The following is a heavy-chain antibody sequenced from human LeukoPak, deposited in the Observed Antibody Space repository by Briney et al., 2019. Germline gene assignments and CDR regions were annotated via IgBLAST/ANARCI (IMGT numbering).Heavy chain of an antibody. CDR3: ARAGPYQLPPRPVDY. Sequence: GGSLRLSCAASGYTFSSYWMSWVRQAPGKRLEWVANINQDGSGEYYVDSVKGRFTISRDNAKNSLYLQMNSLRAEDTAVYYCARAGPYQLPPRPVDYWGQGTLVTVSS. D-gene: IGHD2-2*01. CDR2: INQDGSGE. V-gene: IGHV3-7*01. CDR1: GYTFSSYW. J-gene: IGHJ4*02.